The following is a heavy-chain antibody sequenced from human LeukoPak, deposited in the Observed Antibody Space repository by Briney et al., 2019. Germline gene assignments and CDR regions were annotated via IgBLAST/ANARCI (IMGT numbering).Heavy chain of an antibody. CDR2: IIPIFGTA. D-gene: IGHD2-2*02. CDR3: AREPPNCSSTSCYSVGAFDI. Sequence: ASVKVSCKASGGTFSSYAISWVRQAPGQGLEWMGGIIPIFGTANYAQKFQGRVRITADESTSTAYMELSSLRSEDTAVYYCAREPPNCSSTSCYSVGAFDIWGQGTVVTVSS. J-gene: IGHJ3*02. V-gene: IGHV1-69*13. CDR1: GGTFSSYA.